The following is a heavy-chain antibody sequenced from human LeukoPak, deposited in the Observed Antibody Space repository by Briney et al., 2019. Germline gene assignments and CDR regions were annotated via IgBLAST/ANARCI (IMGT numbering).Heavy chain of an antibody. Sequence: ASVKVSCKVSGDTLTELSMHWVRQAPGKGLEWMGGFDPEDGETIYAQKFQGRVTMTEDTSTDTAYMELSSLRSEDTAVYSCATDLGYYDSSGPIDYWGQGTLVTVSS. CDR1: GDTLTELS. CDR3: ATDLGYYDSSGPIDY. V-gene: IGHV1-24*01. CDR2: FDPEDGET. D-gene: IGHD3-22*01. J-gene: IGHJ4*02.